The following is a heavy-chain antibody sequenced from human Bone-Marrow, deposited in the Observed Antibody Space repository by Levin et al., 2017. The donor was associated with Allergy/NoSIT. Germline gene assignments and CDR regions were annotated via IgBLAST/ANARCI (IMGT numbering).Heavy chain of an antibody. CDR3: ARYMKVAGTNWYFDL. CDR2: IHHSGST. V-gene: IGHV4-59*01. D-gene: IGHD6-19*01. CDR1: GASISNFY. Sequence: SQTLSLTCTVSGASISNFYWSWIRPPPGKGLEWIGYIHHSGSTNYNPSLETPVTMSVDTSKNHLTLKLISVTAADTAVYYCARYMKVAGTNWYFDLWGRGTLVTVAS. J-gene: IGHJ2*01.